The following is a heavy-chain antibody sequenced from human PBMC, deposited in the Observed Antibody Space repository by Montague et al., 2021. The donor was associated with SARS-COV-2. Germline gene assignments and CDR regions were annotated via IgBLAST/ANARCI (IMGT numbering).Heavy chain of an antibody. J-gene: IGHJ6*02. D-gene: IGHD3-10*01. CDR2: MYYSGST. CDR1: GGSISSSNYY. Sequence: SETLSLTCTVSGGSISSSNYYWGWLRQPPGKGLEWIGNMYYSGSTYYNPSLKSRVTISIDTSKNQFSLKLSSVTAADTAVYYCARDDIVLQGVTKGMDGWGQGTTVTVSS. CDR3: ARDDIVLQGVTKGMDG. V-gene: IGHV4-39*07.